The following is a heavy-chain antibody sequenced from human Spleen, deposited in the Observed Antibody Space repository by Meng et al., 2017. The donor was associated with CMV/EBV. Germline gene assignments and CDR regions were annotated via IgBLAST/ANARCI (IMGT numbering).Heavy chain of an antibody. V-gene: IGHV4-34*01. Sequence: SETLSLTCAVYGGSFSGYYWSWIRQPPGKGLEWIGEINHSGSTNYNPSLKSRVTISVDTSKNQFSLKLSSVTAADTAVYYGARGRFGEGGYYGMDVWGQGTTVTVSS. CDR1: GGSFSGYY. J-gene: IGHJ6*02. D-gene: IGHD3-10*01. CDR3: ARGRFGEGGYYGMDV. CDR2: INHSGST.